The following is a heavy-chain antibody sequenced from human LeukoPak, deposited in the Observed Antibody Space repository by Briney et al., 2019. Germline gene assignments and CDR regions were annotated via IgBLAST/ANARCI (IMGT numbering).Heavy chain of an antibody. D-gene: IGHD4-11*01. Sequence: SQTLSLTCTVSGGSISSYYWSWIRQPPGKGLEWIGYIYYSGSTNYNPSLKSRVTISVDTSKNQFSLKLSSVTAADTAVYYCARDKAVTTELTQYFHHWGQGTLVTVSS. V-gene: IGHV4-59*12. J-gene: IGHJ1*01. CDR3: ARDKAVTTELTQYFHH. CDR1: GGSISSYY. CDR2: IYYSGST.